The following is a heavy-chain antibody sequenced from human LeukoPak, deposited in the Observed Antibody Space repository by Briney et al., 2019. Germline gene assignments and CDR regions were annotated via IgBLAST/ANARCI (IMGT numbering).Heavy chain of an antibody. V-gene: IGHV4-39*01. CDR2: IYYSGST. CDR3: ARHPAIGGWYRA. J-gene: IGHJ5*02. Sequence: SETLSLTCTVSGGSICSSSYYWGWFRQPPGKGLEWIGSIYYSGSTYYNPSLKSRVTISVDTSKNQFSLKLSSVTAADTAVYYCARHPAIGGWYRAWGQGTLVTVSS. CDR1: GGSICSSSYY. D-gene: IGHD6-19*01.